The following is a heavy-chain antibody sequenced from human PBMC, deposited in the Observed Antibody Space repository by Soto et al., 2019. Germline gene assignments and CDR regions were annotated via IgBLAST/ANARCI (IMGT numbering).Heavy chain of an antibody. CDR1: GGTFSSYT. Sequence: QVQLVQSGAEVKKPGSSVKVSCKASGGTFSSYTISWVRQAPGQGLEWMGRIIPILGIANYAQKFQGRVTITADKSTSTAYMELSSLISEDTAVYYCASDYYGSGSYISWGQGTLVTVSS. J-gene: IGHJ5*02. CDR3: ASDYYGSGSYIS. V-gene: IGHV1-69*02. CDR2: IIPILGIA. D-gene: IGHD3-10*01.